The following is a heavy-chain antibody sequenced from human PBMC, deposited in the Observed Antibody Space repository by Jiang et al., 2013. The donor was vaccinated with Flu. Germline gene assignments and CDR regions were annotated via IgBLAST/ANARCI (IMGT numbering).Heavy chain of an antibody. CDR1: GGSISSSSYY. CDR2: IYYSGST. J-gene: IGHJ5*02. CDR3: ASLGRNWFDP. V-gene: IGHV4-39*01. Sequence: GLVKPSETLSLTCTVSGGSISSSSYYWGWIRQPPGKGLEWIGSIYYSGSTYYNPSLKSRVTISVDTSKNQFSLKLSSVTAADTAVYYCASLGRNWFDPWGRGTLVTVSS.